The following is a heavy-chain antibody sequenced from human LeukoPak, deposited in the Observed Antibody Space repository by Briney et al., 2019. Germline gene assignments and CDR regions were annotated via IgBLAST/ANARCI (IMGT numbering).Heavy chain of an antibody. V-gene: IGHV1-8*01. Sequence: ASVKVSCKASGYTFTSYDINWVRQATGQGLEWMGWMNPNSGNTGYAQKFQGRVTMTRNTSISAAYMELSSLRSEDTAVYYCARQRWLRTGFDYWGQGTLVTVSS. CDR3: ARQRWLRTGFDY. J-gene: IGHJ4*02. CDR2: MNPNSGNT. D-gene: IGHD5-24*01. CDR1: GYTFTSYD.